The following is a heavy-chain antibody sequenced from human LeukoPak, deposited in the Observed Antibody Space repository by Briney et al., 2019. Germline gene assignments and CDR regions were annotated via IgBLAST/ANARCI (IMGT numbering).Heavy chain of an antibody. CDR2: AYYRSKWFN. D-gene: IGHD2-2*01. Sequence: SQTLSLTCAISGDSVSSNNAAWNWIRQSPSRGLEWLGRAYYRSKWFNDYAISVKSRITITSDTSKNHFSLKLSSVTAADTAVYYCARAIAWGYQPLLDYFDSWGQGTLVTVSS. CDR1: GDSVSSNNAA. V-gene: IGHV6-1*01. J-gene: IGHJ4*02. CDR3: ARAIAWGYQPLLDYFDS.